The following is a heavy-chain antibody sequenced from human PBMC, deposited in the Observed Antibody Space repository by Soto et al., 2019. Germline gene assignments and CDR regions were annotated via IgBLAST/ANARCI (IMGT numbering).Heavy chain of an antibody. J-gene: IGHJ4*02. CDR3: ARGSYGDY. CDR2: ISAHNGNT. D-gene: IGHD1-26*01. Sequence: QVHLVQSGAEVKKPGASVKVSCKGSGYAFTTYGITWVRQAPGQGLEWMGWISAHNGNTNYAQKLQGRFTVPRDTSTSTAYMELRSLRSDDTAVYYCARGSYGDYWGQGALVTVSS. V-gene: IGHV1-18*01. CDR1: GYAFTTYG.